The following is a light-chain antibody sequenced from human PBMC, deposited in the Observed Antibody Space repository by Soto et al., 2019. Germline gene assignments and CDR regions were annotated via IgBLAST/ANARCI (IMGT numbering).Light chain of an antibody. J-gene: IGKJ1*01. V-gene: IGKV1-8*01. CDR2: AAS. Sequence: AIRMTQSPSSFSASTGDRVTITCRASQGISSYLAWYQQKPGKAPKLLIYAASTLQSGVPSRFSGSGSGTDFTLTISWLQSEDFATYYCQQYYSYGTFGQGTKVEIK. CDR3: QQYYSYGT. CDR1: QGISSY.